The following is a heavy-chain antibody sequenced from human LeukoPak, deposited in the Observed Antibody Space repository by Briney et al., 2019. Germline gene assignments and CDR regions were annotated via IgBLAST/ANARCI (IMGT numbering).Heavy chain of an antibody. J-gene: IGHJ4*02. Sequence: PAGSLTLSCTASGVTFSSNGMHWVRQPPGKGLEWVAVICYDGSNKYYADSVKGRFTTSRDNSKNTLYMQRNSPSAEATAVYYCAKGRGYSYGTGDYWGQGTLVTVSS. CDR2: ICYDGSNK. D-gene: IGHD5-18*01. CDR3: AKGRGYSYGTGDY. CDR1: GVTFSSNG. V-gene: IGHV3-33*06.